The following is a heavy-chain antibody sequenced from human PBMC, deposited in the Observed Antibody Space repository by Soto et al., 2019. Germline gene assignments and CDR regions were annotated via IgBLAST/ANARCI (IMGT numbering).Heavy chain of an antibody. J-gene: IGHJ4*02. D-gene: IGHD1-26*01. CDR1: GFTFRNYG. CDR2: ISDDGSRT. V-gene: IGHV3-30*18. CDR3: AKDLHSGSYPRGADH. Sequence: QVQVVESGGDVVQPGRSLRLSCAASGFTFRNYGMHWVRQSPGKGLEWVAIISDDGSRTWHIDSVKGRFTISRDNSKNTLYLQMDTLRAEDTAMYYCAKDLHSGSYPRGADHWGQGTLVTVSS.